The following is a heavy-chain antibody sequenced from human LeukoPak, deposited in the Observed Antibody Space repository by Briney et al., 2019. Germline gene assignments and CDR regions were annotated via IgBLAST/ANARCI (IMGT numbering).Heavy chain of an antibody. V-gene: IGHV4-39*01. D-gene: IGHD6-19*01. CDR2: IYYSGST. CDR1: GGSISSSSYY. J-gene: IGHJ5*02. CDR3: GRQYSSSGWAHNWFDP. Sequence: SETLSLTCTVSGGSISSSSYYWGWIRQPPGKGLEWIGSIYYSGSTYYNPSLKSRVTISVDTSKNQFSLKLSSVTAADTAVYYCGRQYSSSGWAHNWFDPWGQGTLVTVSS.